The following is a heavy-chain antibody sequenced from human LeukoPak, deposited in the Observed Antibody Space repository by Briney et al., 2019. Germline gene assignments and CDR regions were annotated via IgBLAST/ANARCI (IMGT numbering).Heavy chain of an antibody. CDR3: ARDYCNNPTCHTREFDY. Sequence: GASVKVSCKASGYTFTSYGISWVRQAPGQGLEWIGWISGYNGNTIYAQKLQGRVSMTTDTSTSTAYMDLRSLRSDDTAVYYCARDYCNNPTCHTREFDYWGQGTLVTVSS. CDR2: ISGYNGNT. V-gene: IGHV1-18*01. D-gene: IGHD2/OR15-2a*01. J-gene: IGHJ4*02. CDR1: GYTFTSYG.